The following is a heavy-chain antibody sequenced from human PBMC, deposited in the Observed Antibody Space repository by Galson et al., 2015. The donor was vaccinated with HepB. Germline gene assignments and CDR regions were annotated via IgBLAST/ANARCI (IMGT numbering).Heavy chain of an antibody. CDR1: GFTFSSYW. Sequence: SLRLSSAASGFTFSSYWMSWVRQAPGKGLEWVANIKQDGSEKYYVDSVKGRFTISRDNAKNSLYLQMNSLRAEDTAVYYCARVYPPLVGVTFWNYYYYGMDVWGQGTTVTVSS. CDR3: ARVYPPLVGVTFWNYYYYGMDV. D-gene: IGHD1-26*01. CDR2: IKQDGSEK. J-gene: IGHJ6*02. V-gene: IGHV3-7*04.